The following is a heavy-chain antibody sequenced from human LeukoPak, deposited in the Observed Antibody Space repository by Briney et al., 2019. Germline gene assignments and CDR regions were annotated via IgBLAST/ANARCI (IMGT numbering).Heavy chain of an antibody. Sequence: ASVKVSCKASGGTFSSYAISWVRQAPGQGLEWMGGIIPIFGTANYAQKFQGRVTITADESTSTAYMELSSLRSVDTAVYYCAGGLRAIHFDYWGQGTLVTVSS. J-gene: IGHJ4*02. CDR2: IIPIFGTA. CDR3: AGGLRAIHFDY. V-gene: IGHV1-69*13. CDR1: GGTFSSYA. D-gene: IGHD5-12*01.